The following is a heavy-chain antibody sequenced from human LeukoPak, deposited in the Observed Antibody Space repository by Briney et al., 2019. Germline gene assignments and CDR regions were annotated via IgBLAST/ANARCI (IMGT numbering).Heavy chain of an antibody. CDR3: ARRRDLYSGSYYPFDY. CDR2: FY. CDR1: GYRFTSYW. J-gene: IGHJ4*02. D-gene: IGHD1-26*01. Sequence: GESLKISCKGSGYRFTSYWIGWVRQMPGKGLEWMGIFYSPSFQGQVTISADKSISTAYLQWSSLKASDTAMYYCARRRDLYSGSYYPFDYWGQGTLVTVSS. V-gene: IGHV5-51*01.